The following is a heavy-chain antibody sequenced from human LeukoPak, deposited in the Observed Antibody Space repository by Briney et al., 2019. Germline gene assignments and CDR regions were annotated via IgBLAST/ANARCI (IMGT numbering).Heavy chain of an antibody. V-gene: IGHV4-4*02. D-gene: IGHD1-7*01. J-gene: IGHJ3*02. CDR2: IYHSGST. Sequence: SETLSLTCAVSGGSISSSNWWSWVRQPPGKGLEWIGEIYHSGSTNYNPSLKSRVTISVDKSKNQFSLKLSSVTAADTAVYYCARDSRTGTTDDAFDIWGQGTMVTVS. CDR1: GGSISSSNW. CDR3: ARDSRTGTTDDAFDI.